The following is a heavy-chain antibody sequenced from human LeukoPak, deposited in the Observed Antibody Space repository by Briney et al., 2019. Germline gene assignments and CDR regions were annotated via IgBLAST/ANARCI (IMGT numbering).Heavy chain of an antibody. D-gene: IGHD6-13*01. CDR3: ASHSIAAAGTGYFQH. Sequence: SETLSLTCAVSGGSISSGSYSWTWIRQPPGEGLEWIGYIYHSESTYYNPSLKSRVTISVVRSNNQFSLKLSSVTAADTAVYYCASHSIAAAGTGYFQHWGQGTLVTVSS. CDR2: IYHSEST. J-gene: IGHJ1*01. CDR1: GGSISSGSYS. V-gene: IGHV4-30-2*01.